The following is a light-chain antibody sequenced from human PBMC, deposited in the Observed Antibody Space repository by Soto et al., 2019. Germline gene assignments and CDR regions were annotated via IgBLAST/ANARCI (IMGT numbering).Light chain of an antibody. V-gene: IGLV2-14*01. CDR2: EVT. CDR1: SSDIGGYNY. CDR3: CSYSISTAYL. J-gene: IGLJ1*01. Sequence: QSALTQPASVSGSPGQSLTISCTGTSSDIGGYNYVSWYQXXPRKAPXLXXYEVTHRPSGVSDRFSGSKCDNTASLPISGLQTEDEADYFCCSYSISTAYLFGTGTK.